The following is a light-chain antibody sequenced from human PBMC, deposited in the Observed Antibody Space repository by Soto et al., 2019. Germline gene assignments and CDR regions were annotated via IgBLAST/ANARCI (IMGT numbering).Light chain of an antibody. Sequence: EIVLTQSPGTLSLSPGERATLSCRAIESISSKSLAWYQQKPGQAPRLLIYGTINKATGIPDRLSGSGSGTDLSLTISRLEPEDLAVDIWQQYGSSPYTFGQGTNLQI. CDR2: GTI. CDR3: QQYGSSPYT. J-gene: IGKJ2*01. CDR1: ESISSKS. V-gene: IGKV3-20*01.